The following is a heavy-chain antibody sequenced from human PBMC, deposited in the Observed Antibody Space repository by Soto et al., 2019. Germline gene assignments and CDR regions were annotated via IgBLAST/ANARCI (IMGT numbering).Heavy chain of an antibody. CDR1: GFPFSIYA. CDR3: AKDIGNRALDY. J-gene: IGHJ4*02. D-gene: IGHD4-4*01. V-gene: IGHV3-23*01. Sequence: GGSLRLSCAASGFPFSIYAMSLVRQAPGKGLEWVSSISGSGGSTYYADSVKGRFTISRDNSKNTLYLQMNSLRAEDTAVYYCAKDIGNRALDYWGQGTLVTVSS. CDR2: ISGSGGST.